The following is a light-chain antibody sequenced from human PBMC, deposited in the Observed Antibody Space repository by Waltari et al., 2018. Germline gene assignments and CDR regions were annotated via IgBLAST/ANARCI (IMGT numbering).Light chain of an antibody. CDR1: ETIDNF. CDR3: QQGDQTPLT. Sequence: IQMTQSPSSLSASVGDRPTITCRTNETIDNFLNWYQQRPGRAPRLLIYGASLLQIGVPSRFSGAGSGAHFTLTITGLQPEDFATYFCQQGDQTPLTFGGGTRVEIK. J-gene: IGKJ4*01. V-gene: IGKV1-39*01. CDR2: GAS.